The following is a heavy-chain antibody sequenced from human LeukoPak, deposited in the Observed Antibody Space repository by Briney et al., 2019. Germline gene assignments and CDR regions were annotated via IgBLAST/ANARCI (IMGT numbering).Heavy chain of an antibody. V-gene: IGHV3-9*01. Sequence: GGSLRLSCAASGFTFDDYAMHWVRHAPGKGLEWVSGLSWNSDSIGYADSVKGRFTISRDNAKNSLYLQMNSLRAEDTAVYYCARQIPGLIGYYYMDVWGKGTTVTVSS. CDR1: GFTFDDYA. CDR2: LSWNSDSI. D-gene: IGHD1-14*01. J-gene: IGHJ6*03. CDR3: ARQIPGLIGYYYMDV.